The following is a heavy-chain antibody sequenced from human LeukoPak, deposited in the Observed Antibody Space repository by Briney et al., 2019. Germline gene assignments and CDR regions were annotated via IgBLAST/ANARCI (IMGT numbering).Heavy chain of an antibody. J-gene: IGHJ4*02. CDR1: GFTFRNYA. Sequence: PGGSLRLSCAASGFTFRNYAMHWVRQGPGKGLEWVAYIAHHGNNKYYVDSVKGRFTISRDNSKKTLYLQMDSLRADDTAVYYCAKDGSWSCTDWGQGTLVTVSS. D-gene: IGHD2-8*02. CDR3: AKDGSWSCTD. CDR2: IAHHGNNK. V-gene: IGHV3-30*02.